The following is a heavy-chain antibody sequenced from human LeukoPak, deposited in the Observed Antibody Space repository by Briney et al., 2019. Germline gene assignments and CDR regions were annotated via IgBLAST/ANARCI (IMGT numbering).Heavy chain of an antibody. CDR2: ISSSGSTI. Sequence: GGSLRLSCAASGFTFSDYYMSWIRQAPGKGLEWVSYISSSGSTIYYADSVKGRFTISRDNAKNSLYLQMNSLRAEDTAVYYCARGPDKYYDILTGYYLAEEKYYFDYWGQGTLVTVSS. D-gene: IGHD3-9*01. V-gene: IGHV3-11*04. CDR1: GFTFSDYY. CDR3: ARGPDKYYDILTGYYLAEEKYYFDY. J-gene: IGHJ4*02.